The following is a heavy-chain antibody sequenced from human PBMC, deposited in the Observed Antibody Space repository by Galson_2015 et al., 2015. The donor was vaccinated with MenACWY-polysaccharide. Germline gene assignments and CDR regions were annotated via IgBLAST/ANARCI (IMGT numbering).Heavy chain of an antibody. J-gene: IGHJ4*02. Sequence: SPRLSCAASDFSVTTSHMSWARQTPGRGLEWVAALYSGGNTFYVDSVEGRFTISRDNSKNTLYLHMNILRAEDTGVYYCTRTRDYNPIELWGQGTLVTVSS. V-gene: IGHV3-53*01. CDR3: TRTRDYNPIEL. D-gene: IGHD4-11*01. CDR1: DFSVTTSH. CDR2: LYSGGNT.